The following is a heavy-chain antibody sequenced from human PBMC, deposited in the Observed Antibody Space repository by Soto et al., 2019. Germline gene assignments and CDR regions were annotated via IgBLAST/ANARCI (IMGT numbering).Heavy chain of an antibody. Sequence: SVKVSCKASGGTFSSYAISWVRQAPGQGLEWMGGIIPIFGTANYAQKFQGRVTITADESTSTAYMELSSLRSEDTAVYYCARDLGYQLLRNWFDPWGQGTLVTVSS. D-gene: IGHD2-2*01. CDR1: GGTFSSYA. V-gene: IGHV1-69*13. J-gene: IGHJ5*02. CDR3: ARDLGYQLLRNWFDP. CDR2: IIPIFGTA.